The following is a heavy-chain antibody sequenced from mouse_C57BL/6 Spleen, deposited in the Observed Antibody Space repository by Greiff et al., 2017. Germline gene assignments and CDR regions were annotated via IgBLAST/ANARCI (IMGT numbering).Heavy chain of an antibody. CDR3: ARHNYFDY. V-gene: IGHV1-4*01. J-gene: IGHJ2*01. CDR2: INPSSGYT. Sequence: VQLQQSGAELARPGASVKMSCKASGYTFTSYTMHWVKQRPGQGLEWIGYINPSSGYTKYNQKFKDKATLTADKSSSTAYMHLSSLTSEDSAVYFCARHNYFDYWGQGTTLTVSS. CDR1: GYTFTSYT.